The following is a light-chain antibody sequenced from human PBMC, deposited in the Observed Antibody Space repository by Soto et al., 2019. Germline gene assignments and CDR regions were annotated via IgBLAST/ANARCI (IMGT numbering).Light chain of an antibody. J-gene: IGLJ2*01. V-gene: IGLV1-40*01. Sequence: QSVLTQPPSVSGAPGQRVTISCTGSSSNIGAGYDVHWYQQLPGTAPKLLISGNNNRPSGVPDRFSGSKSGTSASLAITGLQAEDAADYYCQSTDSSLSGVVFGGGTKLTVL. CDR2: GNN. CDR1: SSNIGAGYD. CDR3: QSTDSSLSGVV.